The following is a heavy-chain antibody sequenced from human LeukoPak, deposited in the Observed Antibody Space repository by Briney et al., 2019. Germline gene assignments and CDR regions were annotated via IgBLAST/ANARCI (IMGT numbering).Heavy chain of an antibody. V-gene: IGHV1-2*02. Sequence: GASVKVSCKASGYTFTGYYMHWVRQAPGQGLEWMGWINPNSGGTNYAQKFQGRVTMTRDTSISTAYMELSRLRSDDTAVYYCARTAVVAAATSIAFDIWGQGTMVTVSS. CDR3: ARTAVVAAATSIAFDI. CDR1: GYTFTGYY. CDR2: INPNSGGT. D-gene: IGHD2-15*01. J-gene: IGHJ3*02.